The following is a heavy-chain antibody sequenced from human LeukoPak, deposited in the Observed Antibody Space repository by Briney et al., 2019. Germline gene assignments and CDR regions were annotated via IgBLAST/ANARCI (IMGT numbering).Heavy chain of an antibody. Sequence: SETLSLTCAVYGGSFSGYYWSWIRQPPGKGLEWIGEINHSGSTNYNPSLKSRVTISVDTSKNQFSLKLSSVTAADTAVYYCAREPGDSGTFDYWGQGTLVTVSS. J-gene: IGHJ4*02. CDR3: AREPGDSGTFDY. CDR2: INHSGST. CDR1: GGSFSGYY. D-gene: IGHD7-27*01. V-gene: IGHV4-34*01.